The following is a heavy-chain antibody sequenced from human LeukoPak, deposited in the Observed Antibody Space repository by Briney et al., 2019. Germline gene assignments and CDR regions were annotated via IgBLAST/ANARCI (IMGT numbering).Heavy chain of an antibody. J-gene: IGHJ4*02. V-gene: IGHV3-74*01. CDR2: INEDESTT. CDR1: GFTFSSNW. Sequence: GGSLRLSCAASGFTFSSNWMHWVRQAPGKGLVWVSRINEDESTTNYADSVKGRSTIFRDNAKNTLYLQMNSLRAEDTAVYYCVRDLGGRSGHWGQGTLVTVSS. D-gene: IGHD1-26*01. CDR3: VRDLGGRSGH.